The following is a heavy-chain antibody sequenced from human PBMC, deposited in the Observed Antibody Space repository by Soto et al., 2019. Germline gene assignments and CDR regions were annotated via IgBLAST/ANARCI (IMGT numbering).Heavy chain of an antibody. J-gene: IGHJ4*02. CDR3: AKDYYDSSGYYPPALPFDY. Sequence: QVQLVQSGAEVKKPGASVKVSCKASGYTFTSYAMHWVRQAPGQRLEWMGWINAGNGNTKYSQKFQGRVTITRDTSASTAYMELSSLRSEDTAVYYCAKDYYDSSGYYPPALPFDYWGQGTLVTVSS. D-gene: IGHD3-22*01. CDR1: GYTFTSYA. CDR2: INAGNGNT. V-gene: IGHV1-3*01.